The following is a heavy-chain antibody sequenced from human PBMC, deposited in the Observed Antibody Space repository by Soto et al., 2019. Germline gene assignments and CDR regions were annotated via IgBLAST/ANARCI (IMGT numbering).Heavy chain of an antibody. CDR3: ARDGYNWNDYYGMDV. J-gene: IGHJ6*02. D-gene: IGHD1-1*01. V-gene: IGHV3-48*03. CDR1: GFTFSSHE. CDR2: ISSSGNTI. Sequence: GGSLRLSCAAPGFTFSSHEMNWVRQAPGKGLEWVSYISSSGNTIYYADSVKGRFTISRDNAKNSLYLQMNSLRAEDTAVYYCARDGYNWNDYYGMDVWGQGTTVTVSS.